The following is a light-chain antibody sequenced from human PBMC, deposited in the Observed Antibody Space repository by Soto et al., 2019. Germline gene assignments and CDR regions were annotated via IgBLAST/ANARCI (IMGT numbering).Light chain of an antibody. V-gene: IGKV3-15*01. CDR1: QSVSSN. Sequence: EIVMTQSPATLSVSPGERATLSCRASQSVSSNFAWYQQKPGQAPRLLIHGASTRATGIPVRFSGSGSGTEFTLTISSLQSEDFAVYYCQQYNDWPRTFGQGTKVDIK. CDR3: QQYNDWPRT. J-gene: IGKJ1*01. CDR2: GAS.